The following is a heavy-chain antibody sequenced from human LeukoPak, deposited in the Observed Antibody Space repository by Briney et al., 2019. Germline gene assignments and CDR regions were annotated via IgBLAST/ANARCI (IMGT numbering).Heavy chain of an antibody. CDR1: GVIISSYA. CDR3: ALSYYYYMDV. Sequence: GGSLRLSCAASGVIISSYAISWVRQAPGQGLEWMGGIIPIFGTANYAQKFQGRVTITTDESTSTAYMELSSLRSEDTAVYYCALSYYYYMDVWGKGTTVTVSS. J-gene: IGHJ6*03. CDR2: IIPIFGTA. V-gene: IGHV1-69*05.